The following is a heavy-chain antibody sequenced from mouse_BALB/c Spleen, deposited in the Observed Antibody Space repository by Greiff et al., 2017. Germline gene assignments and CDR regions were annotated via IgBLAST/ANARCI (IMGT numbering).Heavy chain of an antibody. CDR1: GFDFSRYW. CDR2: INPDSSTI. V-gene: IGHV4-1*02. Sequence: EVKVIESGGGLVQPGGSLKLSCAASGFDFSRYWMSWVRQAPGKGLEWIGEINPDSSTINYTPSLKDKFIISRDNAKNTLYLQMSKVRSEDTALYYCARPGSTMITGAMDYWGQGTSVTVSS. J-gene: IGHJ4*01. D-gene: IGHD2-4*01. CDR3: ARPGSTMITGAMDY.